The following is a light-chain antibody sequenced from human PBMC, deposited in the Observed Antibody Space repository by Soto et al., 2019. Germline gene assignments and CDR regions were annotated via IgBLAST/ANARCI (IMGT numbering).Light chain of an antibody. J-gene: IGKJ1*01. CDR3: QQHRT. CDR1: QSVSSSY. CDR2: GAS. Sequence: EIVLTQSPGTLSLSPGGRATLSCRASQSVSSSYLAWYQQKPGQAPRLLIHGASSRATGIPDRFSGSGSGTDFTLTISRLEPEDFAVYYCQQHRTFGQGTKVDIK. V-gene: IGKV3-20*01.